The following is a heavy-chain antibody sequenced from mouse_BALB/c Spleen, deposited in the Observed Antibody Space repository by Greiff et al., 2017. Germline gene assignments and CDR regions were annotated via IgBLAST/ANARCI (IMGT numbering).Heavy chain of an antibody. V-gene: IGHV1-7*01. Sequence: VQGVESGAELAKPGASVKMSCKASGYTFTSYWMHWVKQRPGQGLEWIGYINPSTGYTEYNQKFKDKATLTADKSSSTAYMQLSSLTSEDSAVYYCARWNYGSSYVGMDYWGQGTSVTVSS. CDR3: ARWNYGSSYVGMDY. CDR2: INPSTGYT. J-gene: IGHJ4*01. CDR1: GYTFTSYW. D-gene: IGHD1-1*01.